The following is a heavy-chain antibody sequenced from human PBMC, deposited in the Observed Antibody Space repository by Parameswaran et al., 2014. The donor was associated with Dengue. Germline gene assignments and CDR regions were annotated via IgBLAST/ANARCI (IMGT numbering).Heavy chain of an antibody. CDR2: IYWDDDK. J-gene: IGHJ5*02. D-gene: IGHD3-16*01. V-gene: IGHV2-5*08. Sequence: RWIRQPPGKAPEWLALIYWDDDKRYNPSLKSRLAITKDTPKNQVVLTMTNMDPVDTATYYCAHIPQYYDWGSLKIHWFDPWGQGTLVTVSS. CDR3: AHIPQYYDWGSLKIHWFDP.